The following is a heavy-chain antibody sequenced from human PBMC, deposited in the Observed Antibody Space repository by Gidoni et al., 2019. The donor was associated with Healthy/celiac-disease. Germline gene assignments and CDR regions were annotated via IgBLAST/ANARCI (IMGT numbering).Heavy chain of an antibody. CDR3: ARHYEDILTGFYFDY. V-gene: IGHV4-59*08. CDR2: IDYSGNT. CDR1: GASIISSY. J-gene: IGHJ4*02. Sequence: PGLVKPSETLSLNCTVSGASIISSYWSWIRQPPGKGLEWIGYIDYSGNTNYNPSLKSRVTMSLDTSKNQFSLELSSVTAADTAVYYCARHYEDILTGFYFDYWGQGTLVTVSA. D-gene: IGHD3-9*01.